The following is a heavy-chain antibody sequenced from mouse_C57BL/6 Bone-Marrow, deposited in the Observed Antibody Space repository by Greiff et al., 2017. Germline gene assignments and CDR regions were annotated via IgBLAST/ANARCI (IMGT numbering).Heavy chain of an antibody. V-gene: IGHV5-4*03. J-gene: IGHJ2*01. CDR3: ARYPIQYCFDY. CDR2: ISDGGSYT. CDR1: GFTFSSYA. Sequence: EVKLVESGGGLVKPGGSLKLSCAASGFTFSSYAMSWVRQTPEKRLEWVATISDGGSYTYYPDNVKGRFTISRDNAKNNLYLQMSHLKSEDTAMYYCARYPIQYCFDYWGKGTTLTVSS.